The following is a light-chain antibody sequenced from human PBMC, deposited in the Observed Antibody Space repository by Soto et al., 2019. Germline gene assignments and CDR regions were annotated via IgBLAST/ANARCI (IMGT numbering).Light chain of an antibody. Sequence: IVMTQSPATLPVSPGERATLSCRTSQSVNSHLAWYQHKPGQAPRLLIYGASSRATGIPTRFSGSGSGTEFTLTIDSLQSEDFAIYFCQQYGSSPATFGQGTKVDIK. J-gene: IGKJ1*01. V-gene: IGKV3-15*01. CDR2: GAS. CDR1: QSVNSH. CDR3: QQYGSSPAT.